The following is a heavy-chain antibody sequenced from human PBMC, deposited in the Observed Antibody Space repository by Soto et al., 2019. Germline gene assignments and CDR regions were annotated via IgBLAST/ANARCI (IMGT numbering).Heavy chain of an antibody. Sequence: QVQLVESGGGVVQPGRSLRLSCAASGFTFSTYAMLWVRQAPGKGLEWVAIISLDGLNKEYADSVKGRITISRDNSKNTLYLQMNSLRAEDTAVYYCARVTRDPAYRSSGQSWGKLDYWGQGTLVTVSS. D-gene: IGHD3-16*01. CDR3: ARVTRDPAYRSSGQSWGKLDY. CDR2: ISLDGLNK. V-gene: IGHV3-30-3*01. J-gene: IGHJ4*02. CDR1: GFTFSTYA.